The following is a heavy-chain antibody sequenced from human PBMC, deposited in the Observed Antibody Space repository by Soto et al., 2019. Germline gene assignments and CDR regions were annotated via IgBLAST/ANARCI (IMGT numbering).Heavy chain of an antibody. V-gene: IGHV3-33*01. CDR2: IWYDGSNK. CDR1: GFTFSSYG. D-gene: IGHD6-19*01. J-gene: IGHJ4*02. Sequence: GGSLRLSCAASGFTFSSYGMHWVRQAPGKGLEWVAVIWYDGSNKYYADSVKGRFTISRDNSKNTLYLQMNSLRAEDTAVYYCARAREQWLVSYWGQGTLVTVSS. CDR3: ARAREQWLVSY.